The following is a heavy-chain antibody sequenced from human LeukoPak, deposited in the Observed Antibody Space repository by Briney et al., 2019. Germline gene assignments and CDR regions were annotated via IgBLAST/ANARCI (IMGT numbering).Heavy chain of an antibody. D-gene: IGHD3-22*01. CDR1: GFTVSSNY. V-gene: IGHV3-66*01. J-gene: IGHJ4*02. CDR3: ASTTPPAYYYDSSGYYY. CDR2: IYSGGST. Sequence: PGGSLRLSCAASGFTVSSNYMSWVRQAPGKGLEWVSVIYSGGSTYYADSVKGRFTISRDNSKNTLYLQMNSLRAEDTAVYYCASTTPPAYYYDSSGYYYWGQGTLVTVSS.